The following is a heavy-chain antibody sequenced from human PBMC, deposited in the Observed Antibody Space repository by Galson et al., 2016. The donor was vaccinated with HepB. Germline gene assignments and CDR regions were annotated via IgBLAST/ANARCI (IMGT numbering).Heavy chain of an antibody. CDR1: GFTFSDYG. CDR3: AKDSTPQEVFNWFDS. J-gene: IGHJ5*01. V-gene: IGHV3-30*18. Sequence: SLRLSCAASGFTFSDYGMHWVRQAPGKGLEWVAVISYGGSNKNYADSVKGRFTLSRDNSRSTLYLQMNSLRAEDTAIYYCAKDSTPQEVFNWFDSWGQGIVVTVSS. CDR2: ISYGGSNK. D-gene: IGHD2/OR15-2a*01.